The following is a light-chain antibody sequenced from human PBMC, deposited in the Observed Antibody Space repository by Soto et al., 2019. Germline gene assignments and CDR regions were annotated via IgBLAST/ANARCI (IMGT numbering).Light chain of an antibody. Sequence: EIVLTQSPGTLSLSPGERATLSCRASQSVSSGYLAWYQQKPGQAPRLLIYGASSRATGIPDRFSGSGSGTDFTLTICRLEPEDVAVYYCQQYGSSPTTFGQGTKV. CDR3: QQYGSSPTT. CDR2: GAS. CDR1: QSVSSGY. J-gene: IGKJ1*01. V-gene: IGKV3-20*01.